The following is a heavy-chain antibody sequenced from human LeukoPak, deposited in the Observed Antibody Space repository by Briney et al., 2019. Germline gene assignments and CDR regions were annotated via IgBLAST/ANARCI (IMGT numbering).Heavy chain of an antibody. CDR3: ARHPKARITMVRGAPQRGGFDP. CDR2: INHSGST. D-gene: IGHD3-10*01. Sequence: PSETLSLTCTVSGGSISSSSYYWGWIRQPPGKGLEWIGEINHSGSTNYNPSLKSRVTISVDTSKNQFSLKLSSVTAADTAVYYCARHPKARITMVRGAPQRGGFDPWGQGTLVTVSS. CDR1: GGSISSSSYY. V-gene: IGHV4-39*01. J-gene: IGHJ5*02.